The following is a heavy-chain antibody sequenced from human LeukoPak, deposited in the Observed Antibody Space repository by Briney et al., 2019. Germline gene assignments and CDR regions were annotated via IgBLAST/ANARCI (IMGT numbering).Heavy chain of an antibody. J-gene: IGHJ4*02. Sequence: ASLKVSCKASGYTFTSYGISWVRQAPGQGLEWMGWISAYNGNTNYEQKLQGRVTMTTDTSTSTAYMELRSLRSDDTAVYYCARLSYSHLFDYWGQGTLVTVSS. V-gene: IGHV1-18*01. CDR1: GYTFTSYG. CDR2: ISAYNGNT. D-gene: IGHD1-26*01. CDR3: ARLSYSHLFDY.